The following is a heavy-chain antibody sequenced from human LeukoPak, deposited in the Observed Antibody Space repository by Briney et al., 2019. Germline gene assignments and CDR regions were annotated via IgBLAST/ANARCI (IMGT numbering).Heavy chain of an antibody. CDR3: ARERGPNYDFWSGLFDY. CDR1: GYTFTGYY. D-gene: IGHD3-3*01. Sequence: ASVKVSCKASGYTFTGYYMHWVRQAPGQGLEWMGWINPNSGGTNYAQKFQGRVTMTRDTSTSTVYMELSSLRSEDTAVYYCARERGPNYDFWSGLFDYWGQGTLVTVSS. CDR2: INPNSGGT. V-gene: IGHV1-2*02. J-gene: IGHJ4*02.